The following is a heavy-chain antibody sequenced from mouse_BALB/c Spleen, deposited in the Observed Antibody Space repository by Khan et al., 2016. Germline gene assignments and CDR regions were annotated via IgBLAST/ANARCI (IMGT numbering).Heavy chain of an antibody. D-gene: IGHD2-4*01. V-gene: IGHV2-9*02. CDR2: IWPGGST. CDR3: ARDDQDYDAWFAS. CDR1: GFSLTNSG. J-gene: IGHJ3*01. Sequence: QVQLKESGPGLVAPSQSLSITCTVSGFSLTNSGVHWIHQPPGKDLEWLGVIWPGGSTDYNSALMSRLSITKDNSQNQVFLKMISLQTDDTAMYYCARDDQDYDAWFASWGQGTLVIVSA.